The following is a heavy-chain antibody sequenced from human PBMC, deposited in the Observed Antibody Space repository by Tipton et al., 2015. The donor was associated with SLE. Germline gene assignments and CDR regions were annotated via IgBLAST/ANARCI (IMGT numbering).Heavy chain of an antibody. CDR1: GFTFSSYA. CDR3: AKDLSPLLDNLVYVFGRSSNQGFDF. CDR2: IDWNSGNI. D-gene: IGHD5/OR15-5a*01. Sequence: RSLRLSCAASGFTFSSYAMSWVRQAPGKGLEWVSGIDWNSGNIAYADSVKGRFTVSRDNAKSSLYLQMNSLRAEDTAFYYCAKDLSPLLDNLVYVFGRSSNQGFDFWGQGALVTVSS. J-gene: IGHJ4*02. V-gene: IGHV3-9*01.